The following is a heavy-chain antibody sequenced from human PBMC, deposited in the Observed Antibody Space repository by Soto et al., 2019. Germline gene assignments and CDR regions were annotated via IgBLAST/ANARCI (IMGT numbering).Heavy chain of an antibody. J-gene: IGHJ6*03. V-gene: IGHV1-69*08. D-gene: IGHD2-21*01. CDR3: AKSLLFVDHAYMDV. CDR1: GGSFISYS. CDR2: IIPIQGTA. Sequence: QVQLVQSGAELKKPGSSVKVSCEASGGSFISYSFTWVRQAPGQGLEWMGRIIPIQGTANYALKFQDRVTITADRSTRTAYMELRSLRPEDTAVYYCAKSLLFVDHAYMDVWGKGTTVTVSS.